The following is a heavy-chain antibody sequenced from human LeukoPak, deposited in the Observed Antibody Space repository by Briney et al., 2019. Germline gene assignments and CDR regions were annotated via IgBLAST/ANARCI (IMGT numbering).Heavy chain of an antibody. CDR2: LYSGGST. V-gene: IGHV3-53*01. CDR3: ASRDYYDSSGYNDAFDI. J-gene: IGHJ3*02. CDR1: RLTVSNNY. Sequence: AGGSLRLSCAASRLTVSNNYMSWVRQAPGKGLVGVSDLYSGGSTYYADSLKGRFTISSDHSKNTLYLQMNSLRAEGTAVYYCASRDYYDSSGYNDAFDICGEGTMVTVSS. D-gene: IGHD3-22*01.